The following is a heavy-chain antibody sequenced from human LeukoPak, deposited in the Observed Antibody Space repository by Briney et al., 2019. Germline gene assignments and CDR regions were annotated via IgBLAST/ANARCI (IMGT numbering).Heavy chain of an antibody. CDR1: GFTVSSNY. V-gene: IGHV3-53*01. CDR3: AREGLRYFDWLSISERPDAFDI. D-gene: IGHD3-9*01. J-gene: IGHJ3*02. CDR2: IYSGGST. Sequence: GGSLRLSCAASGFTVSSNYMSWVRQAPGKGLEWVSVIYSGGSTYYADSVKGRFTISRDNSKNTLYLQMNSLRAEDTAVYYCAREGLRYFDWLSISERPDAFDIWGQGTMVTVSS.